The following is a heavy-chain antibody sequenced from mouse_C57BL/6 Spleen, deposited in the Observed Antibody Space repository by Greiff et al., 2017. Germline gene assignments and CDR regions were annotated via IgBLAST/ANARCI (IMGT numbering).Heavy chain of an antibody. J-gene: IGHJ2*01. CDR2: IFPGSGST. CDR3: ARLMAIYDGYYEDY. Sequence: VKLMESGPELVKPGASVKISCKASGYTFTDYYINWVKQRPGQGLEWIGWIFPGSGSTYYNEKFKGKATLTVDKSYSTAYMLLSSLPSEDSAVYFCARLMAIYDGYYEDYWGQGATLTVSS. V-gene: IGHV1-75*01. D-gene: IGHD2-3*01. CDR1: GYTFTDYY.